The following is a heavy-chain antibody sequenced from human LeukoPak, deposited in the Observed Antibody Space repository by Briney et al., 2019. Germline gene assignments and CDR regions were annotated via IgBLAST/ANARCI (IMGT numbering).Heavy chain of an antibody. J-gene: IGHJ5*02. V-gene: IGHV3-7*01. Sequence: GGSLRPSCVASGLTFSSYWMSWVRQAPGKGLEWVANINEDGSEKYYVDSVKGRFTISRDNAKNSLYLQMNSLRAEDTALYYCARAHHWGQGTLVTVSS. CDR3: ARAHH. CDR1: GLTFSSYW. CDR2: INEDGSEK.